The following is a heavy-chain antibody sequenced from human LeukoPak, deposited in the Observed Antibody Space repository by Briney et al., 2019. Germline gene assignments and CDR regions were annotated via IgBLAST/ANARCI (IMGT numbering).Heavy chain of an antibody. CDR3: ARVGHYGDYEDY. Sequence: ASVKVSCKASGGTFSSYAISWVRQAPGQGLEWMGGIIPIFGTANYAQKFQGRVTITADESTSTAYMELSSLRSEDTAVYYCARVGHYGDYEDYWGQGTLVTVSS. J-gene: IGHJ4*02. CDR2: IIPIFGTA. CDR1: GGTFSSYA. D-gene: IGHD4-17*01. V-gene: IGHV1-69*01.